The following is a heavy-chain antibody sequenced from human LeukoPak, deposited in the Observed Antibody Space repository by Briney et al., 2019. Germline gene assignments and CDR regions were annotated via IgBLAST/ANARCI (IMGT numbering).Heavy chain of an antibody. Sequence: GGSLRLSCAASGFTLTSYPMTWFRQPPGRGLDWVSIFKVGGGGTYYADSVKGRFTISRDNSKDTLYLQMNGLRAEDTAVYFCAKQSAGSAAWYSLHYDFWGQGTLVTVSS. J-gene: IGHJ4*02. CDR1: GFTLTSYP. CDR2: FKVGGGGT. V-gene: IGHV3-23*01. CDR3: AKQSAGSAAWYSLHYDF. D-gene: IGHD6-13*01.